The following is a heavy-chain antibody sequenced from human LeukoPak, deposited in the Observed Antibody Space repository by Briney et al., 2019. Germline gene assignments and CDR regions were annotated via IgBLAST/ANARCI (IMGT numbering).Heavy chain of an antibody. V-gene: IGHV3-21*01. CDR2: ISSSSYI. Sequence: GGSLRLSCAASGFTFSSYSMNWVRQAPGKGLEWVSSISSSSYIYYAGSVKGRFTISRDNAKNSLYLQMKSLRAEDTAVYYCARDLVVPAAMDAFDIWGQGTMVTVSS. CDR3: ARDLVVPAAMDAFDI. D-gene: IGHD2-2*01. CDR1: GFTFSSYS. J-gene: IGHJ3*02.